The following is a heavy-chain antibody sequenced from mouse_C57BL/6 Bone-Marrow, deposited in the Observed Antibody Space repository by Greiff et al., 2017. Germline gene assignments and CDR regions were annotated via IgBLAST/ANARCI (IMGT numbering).Heavy chain of an antibody. D-gene: IGHD2-3*01. Sequence: QVQLQPSGAELARPGASVKLSCKASGYTFTSYGISWVKQRTGQGLEWIGEIYPRSGNTYYNEKFKGKATLTADKSSSTAYMELRSLTSEDSAVYFCARYDGYYVPYYYAMDYWGQGTSVTVSS. V-gene: IGHV1-81*01. CDR1: GYTFTSYG. CDR3: ARYDGYYVPYYYAMDY. J-gene: IGHJ4*01. CDR2: IYPRSGNT.